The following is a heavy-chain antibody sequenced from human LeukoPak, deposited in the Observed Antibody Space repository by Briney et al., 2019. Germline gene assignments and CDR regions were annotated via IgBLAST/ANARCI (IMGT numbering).Heavy chain of an antibody. V-gene: IGHV4-4*07. CDR2: IYTSGST. CDR1: GGSISSHY. CDR3: ARAYYYDNSGYSHYFDY. J-gene: IGHJ4*02. Sequence: SETLSLTCTVSGGSISSHYWSWIRQPAGKGLEWIGRIYTSGSTNYNPSLKSRVTMSVDTSKNQFSLKLISVTAADTAVYYCARAYYYDNSGYSHYFDYWGQGTLVTVSS. D-gene: IGHD3-22*01.